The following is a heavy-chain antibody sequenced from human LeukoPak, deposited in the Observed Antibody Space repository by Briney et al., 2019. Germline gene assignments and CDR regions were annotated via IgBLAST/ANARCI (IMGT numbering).Heavy chain of an antibody. V-gene: IGHV4-34*01. Sequence: SETLSLTCAVYGGSFSGYYWSWIRQPPGKGLEWIGEINHSGSTNYNPSLKSRVTISVDTSKNQFSLKLSSVTAADTAVYYCARGRELRDIVVVVAYFDYWGQGTLVTVSS. D-gene: IGHD2-15*01. CDR1: GGSFSGYY. CDR2: INHSGST. J-gene: IGHJ4*02. CDR3: ARGRELRDIVVVVAYFDY.